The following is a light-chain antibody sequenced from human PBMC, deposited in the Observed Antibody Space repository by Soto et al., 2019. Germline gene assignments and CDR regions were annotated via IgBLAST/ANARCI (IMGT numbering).Light chain of an antibody. V-gene: IGKV3-15*01. CDR1: QSVSAN. CDR2: GAS. CDR3: QQHSNWPQT. J-gene: IGKJ1*01. Sequence: EIVMTQSPAPLSVSPGERATLSCTASQSVSANLAWYQQKPGQAPRLLIYGASTRATGIPARFSGSRSGTECTLTISSLQSEDVAVYYCQQHSNWPQTLGQGTKVDIK.